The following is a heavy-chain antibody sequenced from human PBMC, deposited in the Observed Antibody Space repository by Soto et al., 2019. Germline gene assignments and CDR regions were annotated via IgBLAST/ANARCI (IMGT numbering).Heavy chain of an antibody. CDR1: GFTFSSYA. J-gene: IGHJ6*02. CDR2: ISYDGSNK. D-gene: IGHD3-9*01. Sequence: QVQLVESGGGVVQPGRSLRLSCAASGFTFSSYAMHWVRQAPGKGLEWVAVISYDGSNKYYADSVKGRFTISRDNSKNTLYLQMNSLRAEDTAVYYCARDTRLRVLTGYDYYYYGMDVWGQGTTVTVSS. V-gene: IGHV3-30-3*01. CDR3: ARDTRLRVLTGYDYYYYGMDV.